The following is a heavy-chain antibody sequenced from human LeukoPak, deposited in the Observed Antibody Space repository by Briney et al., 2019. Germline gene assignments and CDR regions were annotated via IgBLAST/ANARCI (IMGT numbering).Heavy chain of an antibody. V-gene: IGHV6-1*01. CDR1: GDSVSSNRAA. CDR3: TTWIVVVPAARRLAFDI. J-gene: IGHJ3*02. CDR2: TYYRSKWYN. Sequence: SQTLSLTCAMSGDSVSSNRAAWNWIRQSPSRGLEWMGRTYYRSKWYNDYAVSVKSRITINPDTSKNQFSLQLNSVTPEDTAVYYCTTWIVVVPAARRLAFDIWGQGTMVTVSS. D-gene: IGHD2-2*01.